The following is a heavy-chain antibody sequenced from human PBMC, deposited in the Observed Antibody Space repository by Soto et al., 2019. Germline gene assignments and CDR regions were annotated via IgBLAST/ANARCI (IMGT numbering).Heavy chain of an antibody. V-gene: IGHV1-3*01. J-gene: IGHJ6*02. CDR1: GYTFTSYA. CDR3: ARGETTYYYGSGSYYNDYYYGMDV. D-gene: IGHD3-10*01. Sequence: ASVKVSCEACGYTFTSYAMHWVRQAPGQRLEWMGWINAGNGNTKYSQKFQGRVTITRDTSASTAYMELSSLRSEDTAVYYCARGETTYYYGSGSYYNDYYYGMDVWGQGTTVTVSS. CDR2: INAGNGNT.